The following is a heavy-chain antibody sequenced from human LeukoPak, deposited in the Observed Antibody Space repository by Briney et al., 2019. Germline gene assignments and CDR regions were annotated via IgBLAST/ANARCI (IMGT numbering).Heavy chain of an antibody. V-gene: IGHV4-59*01. CDR1: GDSISRYQ. J-gene: IGHJ4*02. CDR2: IYYSGST. Sequence: SETLSLTCTVSGDSISRYQWSWIRQPPGKGLEWIGYIYYSGSTNYNPSLKSRVTISVDTSKNQFSLKLSSVTAADTAVYYCASYDFWSGYHDWGQGTLVTVSS. D-gene: IGHD3-3*01. CDR3: ASYDFWSGYHD.